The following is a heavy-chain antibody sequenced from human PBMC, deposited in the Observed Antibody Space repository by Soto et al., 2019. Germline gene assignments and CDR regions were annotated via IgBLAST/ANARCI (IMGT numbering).Heavy chain of an antibody. CDR1: GFTFSDYY. J-gene: IGHJ6*02. CDR2: ISNSGSTI. CDR3: ARVVDYCDPYYYYRMDV. D-gene: IGHD3-22*01. Sequence: PGGSLRLSCAASGFTFSDYYMSWIRQAPGKGLEWVSYISNSGSTIYYADSVKGRFTISRDNAKNSLYLQMNSLRAEDTAVYYCARVVDYCDPYYYYRMDVWGQGTTVTVSS. V-gene: IGHV3-11*01.